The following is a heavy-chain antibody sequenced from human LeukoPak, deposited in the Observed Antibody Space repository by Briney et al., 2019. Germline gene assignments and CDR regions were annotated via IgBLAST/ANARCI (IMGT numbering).Heavy chain of an antibody. J-gene: IGHJ4*02. CDR2: ISSSDTTI. D-gene: IGHD1-26*01. V-gene: IGHV3-11*01. CDR1: GFSFSDYY. CDR3: ARDVGATPFDY. Sequence: GGSLRLSCAASGFSFSDYYMSWIRQAPGKGLECVSYISSSDTTIYYADSVKGRFTISRDNAKNSLYLQMNSLRAEDTAVYYCARDVGATPFDYWGQGTLVTVSS.